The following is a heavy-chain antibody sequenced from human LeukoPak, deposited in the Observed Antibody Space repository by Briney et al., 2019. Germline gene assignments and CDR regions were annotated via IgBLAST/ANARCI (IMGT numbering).Heavy chain of an antibody. J-gene: IGHJ4*02. CDR3: ARGGDSGSYLDY. V-gene: IGHV4-34*01. CDR2: INHSGRT. CDR1: GGSFSGYY. D-gene: IGHD1-26*01. Sequence: SETLSLTCAVYGGSFSGYYWSWIRQPPGKGLEWIGEINHSGRTNYNPSLKSRVTISVDTSKIQFSLKLSSVTAADTAVYYCARGGDSGSYLDYWGQGTL.